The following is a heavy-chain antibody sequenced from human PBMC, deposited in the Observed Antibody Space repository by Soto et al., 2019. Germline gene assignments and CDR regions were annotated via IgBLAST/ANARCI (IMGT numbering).Heavy chain of an antibody. J-gene: IGHJ4*02. CDR1: GGSLSSYY. Sequence: SETLSLTCTVSGGSLSSYYWSWIRQPPGEGLEWIGYIYYSGSTNYNPSLKSRVTISVDTSKNQFSLKLSSVTAADTAVYYCARRYGGNFDFWGQGTLVTVSS. V-gene: IGHV4-59*01. CDR2: IYYSGST. D-gene: IGHD1-26*01. CDR3: ARRYGGNFDF.